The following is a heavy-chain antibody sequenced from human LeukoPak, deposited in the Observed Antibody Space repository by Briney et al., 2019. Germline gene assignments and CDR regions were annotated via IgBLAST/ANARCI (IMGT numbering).Heavy chain of an antibody. J-gene: IGHJ3*02. D-gene: IGHD1-26*01. CDR3: AKAVVGATTGGGDAFDI. CDR1: GFTFSSYG. V-gene: IGHV3-30*02. CDR2: IRYDGSNK. Sequence: PGGSLRLSCAASGFTFSSYGMHWVRQAPGKGLEWVAFIRYDGSNKYYADSVKGRFTISRDNSKNTLYLQMNSLRAEDTAVYYCAKAVVGATTGGGDAFDIWGQGTMVTVSS.